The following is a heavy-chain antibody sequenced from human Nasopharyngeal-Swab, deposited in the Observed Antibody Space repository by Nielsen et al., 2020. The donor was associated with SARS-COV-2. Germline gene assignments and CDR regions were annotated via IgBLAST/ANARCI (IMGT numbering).Heavy chain of an antibody. D-gene: IGHD2-21*02. Sequence: GESLKISCAASGFTFNAAWMNWVRQTPKKGLEWLGRIKTKSEDGTTTNCAAPVKGTCTISRDDSKNTVYLQMSNLKTEDTAVYYCTARVVTTNQYWGQGALVTVPS. V-gene: IGHV3-15*01. CDR1: GFTFNAAW. CDR2: IKTKSEDGTTT. J-gene: IGHJ4*02. CDR3: TARVVTTNQY.